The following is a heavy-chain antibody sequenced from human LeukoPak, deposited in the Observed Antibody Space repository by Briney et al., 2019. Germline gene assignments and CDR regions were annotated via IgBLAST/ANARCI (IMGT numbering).Heavy chain of an antibody. D-gene: IGHD5-24*01. J-gene: IGHJ4*02. Sequence: GGSLRLSCTASGFTFSIYWMYWVRQTPGKGLVWVSRINNDESRTSYADSVKGRFTISRDNAKNTLYLQMDSLRVDDTAVYYCGRGEMAILYWGQGTLVTVSS. CDR1: GFTFSIYW. CDR3: GRGEMAILY. V-gene: IGHV3-74*01. CDR2: INNDESRT.